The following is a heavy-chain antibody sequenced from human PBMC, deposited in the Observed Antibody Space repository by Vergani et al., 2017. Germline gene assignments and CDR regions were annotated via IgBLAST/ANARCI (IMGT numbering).Heavy chain of an antibody. CDR1: GGTFSSYA. J-gene: IGHJ4*02. Sequence: QVQLVQSGAEVKKPGSSVKVSCKASGGTFSSYAISWVRQAPGQGLEWMGRTITMLGATNYAQKFQGRVTITADESTSTAYMELSSLRTEDTAVYYCTRGWYYDSSAYWAYWGQGTLVTVSS. CDR3: TRGWYYDSSAYWAY. V-gene: IGHV1-69*13. D-gene: IGHD3-22*01. CDR2: TITMLGAT.